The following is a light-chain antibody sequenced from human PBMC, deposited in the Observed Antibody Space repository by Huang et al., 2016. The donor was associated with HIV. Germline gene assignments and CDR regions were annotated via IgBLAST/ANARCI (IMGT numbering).Light chain of an antibody. V-gene: IGKV1-9*01. Sequence: QLTQSPPSLSASVGDTVIISCRASQDIGTSLAWYQQKPGRAPKLLISAASTLQTGVPTRFSGESARTYFTLFITSLQPEDFATYYCQQLHSYPITFGQGTRLDI. CDR1: QDIGTS. CDR2: AAS. CDR3: QQLHSYPIT. J-gene: IGKJ5*01.